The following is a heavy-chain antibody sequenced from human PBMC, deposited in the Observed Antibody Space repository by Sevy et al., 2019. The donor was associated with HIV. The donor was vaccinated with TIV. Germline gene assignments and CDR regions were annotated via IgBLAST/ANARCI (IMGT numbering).Heavy chain of an antibody. J-gene: IGHJ6*02. D-gene: IGHD3-16*02. CDR1: GFSFSRSP. CDR2: MSYNGNKK. V-gene: IGHV3-30*04. Sequence: QQGESMRLSCATSGFSFSRSPMHWVRQAPGKGLEWVAVMSYNGNKKYSEDSVKGRFTISRDDPKNTLYLQMNSLRVEDTAVHYCAREAVLIERVIVSYGMDVWGQGTTVTVSS. CDR3: AREAVLIERVIVSYGMDV.